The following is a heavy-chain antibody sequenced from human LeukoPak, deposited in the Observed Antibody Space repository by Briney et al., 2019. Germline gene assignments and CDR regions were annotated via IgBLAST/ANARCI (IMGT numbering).Heavy chain of an antibody. V-gene: IGHV3-23*01. J-gene: IGHJ4*02. D-gene: IGHD6-13*01. CDR3: AREKDSSWGY. Sequence: PRGSLRLSCAASGFTFSTYAMSWVRQAPGKGLEWVSSISDVGYTYYADSVKGRFTISRDNSKNTLYLQTNSLRAEDTAVYYCAREKDSSWGYWGQGTLGTVSS. CDR2: ISDVGYT. CDR1: GFTFSTYA.